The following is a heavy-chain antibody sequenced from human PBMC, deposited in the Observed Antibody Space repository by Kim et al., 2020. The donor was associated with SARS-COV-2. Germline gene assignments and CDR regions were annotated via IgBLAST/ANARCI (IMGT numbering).Heavy chain of an antibody. CDR2: IWYDGSNK. CDR3: ARASGGDYDFWSGYSRLLGYYGMDV. D-gene: IGHD3-3*01. J-gene: IGHJ6*02. CDR1: GFTFSSYG. Sequence: GGSLRLSCAASGFTFSSYGMHWVRQAPGKGLEWVAVIWYDGSNKYYAASVKGRFTISRDNSKNTLYLQMNSLRAEDTAVYYCARASGGDYDFWSGYSRLLGYYGMDVWGQGTTVTVSS. V-gene: IGHV3-33*01.